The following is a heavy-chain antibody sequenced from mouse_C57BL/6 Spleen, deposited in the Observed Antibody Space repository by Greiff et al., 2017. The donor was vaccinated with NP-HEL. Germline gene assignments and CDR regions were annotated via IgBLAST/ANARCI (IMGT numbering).Heavy chain of an antibody. CDR1: GFTFSDYY. J-gene: IGHJ4*01. CDR2: ISNGGGST. D-gene: IGHD3-2*02. V-gene: IGHV5-12*01. Sequence: EVKLVESGGGLVQPGGSLKLSCAASGFTFSDYYMYWVRQTPEKRLEWVAYISNGGGSTYYPDTVKGRFTISRDNAKNTLYLQMSRLKSEDTAMYYCARGGSSGAMDYWGQGTSVTVSS. CDR3: ARGGSSGAMDY.